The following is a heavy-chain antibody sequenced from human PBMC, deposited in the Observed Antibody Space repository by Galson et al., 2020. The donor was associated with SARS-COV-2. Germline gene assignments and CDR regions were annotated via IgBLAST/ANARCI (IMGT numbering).Heavy chain of an antibody. CDR1: GFTFSSYA. V-gene: IGHV3-30*01. J-gene: IGHJ6*03. D-gene: IGHD5-12*01. Sequence: GGSLRLSCAASGFTFSSYAMHWVRQAPGKGLEWVAVISYDGSNKYYADSVKGRFTISRDNSKNTLYLQMNSLRAEDTAVYYCARYGVATIPGFGFYYYYMDVWGKGTTVTVSS. CDR3: ARYGVATIPGFGFYYYYMDV. CDR2: ISYDGSNK.